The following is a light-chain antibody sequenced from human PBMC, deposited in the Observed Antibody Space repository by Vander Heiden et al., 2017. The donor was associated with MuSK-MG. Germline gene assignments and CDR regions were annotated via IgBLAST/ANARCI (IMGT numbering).Light chain of an antibody. J-gene: IGKJ1*01. CDR3: LQDYSYPWT. CDR1: QAIRND. CDR2: GAS. V-gene: IGKV1-6*02. Sequence: ALQMTQSPSSLSASVGDRVTITCRASQAIRNDVGWYQQKPGKAPKLLIYGASNLQHGVPSRFSGSGSGTDFRLTISSLQPEDFATYYCLQDYSYPWTFGQGTKVEIK.